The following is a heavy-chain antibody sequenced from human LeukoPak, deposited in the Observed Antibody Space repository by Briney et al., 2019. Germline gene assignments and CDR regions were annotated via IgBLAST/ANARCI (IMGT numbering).Heavy chain of an antibody. CDR1: GYSISSGYY. CDR3: ARDRAGGLRFLEWLSAFDY. J-gene: IGHJ4*02. V-gene: IGHV4-38-2*02. D-gene: IGHD3-3*01. CDR2: IYHSGST. Sequence: PSETLSLTCTVSGYSISSGYYWGWIRQPPGKGLEWIGSIYHSGSTYYNPSLKSRVIISVDTSKNQFSLKLSSVTAADTAVYYCARDRAGGLRFLEWLSAFDYWGQGTLVTVSS.